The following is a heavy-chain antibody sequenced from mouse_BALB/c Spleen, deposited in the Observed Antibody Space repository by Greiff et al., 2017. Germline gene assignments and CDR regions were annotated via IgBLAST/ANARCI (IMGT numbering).Heavy chain of an antibody. Sequence: QVQLQQSGAELARPGASVKLSCKASGYTFTSYWMQWVKQRPGQGLEWIGAIYPGDGDTRYTQKFKGKATLTADKSSSTAYMQLSSLASEDSAVYYCARRDEDYDDYAMDYWGQGTSVTVSS. D-gene: IGHD2-4*01. CDR2: IYPGDGDT. J-gene: IGHJ4*01. CDR1: GYTFTSYW. V-gene: IGHV1-87*01. CDR3: ARRDEDYDDYAMDY.